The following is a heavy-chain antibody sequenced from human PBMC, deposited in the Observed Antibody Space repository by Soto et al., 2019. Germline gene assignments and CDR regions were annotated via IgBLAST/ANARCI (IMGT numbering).Heavy chain of an antibody. J-gene: IGHJ1*01. CDR2: ISYDGSNK. D-gene: IGHD3-3*01. CDR3: AKADSPYFWSGYQLQTEYFQH. Sequence: GGSLRLSCAASGFTFSSYGMHWVRQAPGKGLEWVAVISYDGSNKYYADSVKGRFTISRDNSKNTLYLQMNSLRAEDTAVYYCAKADSPYFWSGYQLQTEYFQHWGQGTLVTVSS. CDR1: GFTFSSYG. V-gene: IGHV3-30*18.